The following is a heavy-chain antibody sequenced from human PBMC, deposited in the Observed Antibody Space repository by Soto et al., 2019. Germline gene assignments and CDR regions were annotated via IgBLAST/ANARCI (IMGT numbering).Heavy chain of an antibody. D-gene: IGHD1-26*01. CDR2: ISYDGSNK. V-gene: IGHV3-30*18. J-gene: IGHJ5*02. Sequence: QVQLVESGGGVVQPGRSLRLSCAASGFTFSSYGMHWVRQAPGKGLEWVAVISYDGSNKYYADSVKGRFTISRDNSKNALYLQMNSLRAEDTAVYYCAKDEPGSSGAFDPWGQGTLVTVSS. CDR3: AKDEPGSSGAFDP. CDR1: GFTFSSYG.